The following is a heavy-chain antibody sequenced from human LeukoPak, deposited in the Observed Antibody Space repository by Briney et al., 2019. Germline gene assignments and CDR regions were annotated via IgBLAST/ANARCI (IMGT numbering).Heavy chain of an antibody. CDR3: ARDRGGSYSAIDY. CDR1: GFTFSSYS. Sequence: GGSLRLSCAASGFTFSSYSLNWVRQAPGKGLEWVSFISMSSITIYYADSVKGRFTISRDNAENTLYLQMNSLRAEDTAVYYCARDRGGSYSAIDYWGQGTLVTVSS. J-gene: IGHJ4*02. D-gene: IGHD2-15*01. V-gene: IGHV3-48*04. CDR2: ISMSSITI.